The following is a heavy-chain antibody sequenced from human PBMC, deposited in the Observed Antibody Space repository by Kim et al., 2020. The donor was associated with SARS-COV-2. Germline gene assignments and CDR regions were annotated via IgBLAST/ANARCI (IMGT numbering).Heavy chain of an antibody. CDR3: ARVGYRATFYPPHY. Sequence: GGSLRLSCAASGFTFSSYWMSWVRQAPGKGLEWVANIKQDGSEKYYVDSVKGRFTISRDNAKNSLYLQMNSLRAEDTAVYYCARVGYRATFYPPHYWGQGALLPLSS. J-gene: IGHJ4*02. D-gene: IGHD3-16*01. V-gene: IGHV3-7*03. CDR1: GFTFSSYW. CDR2: IKQDGSEK.